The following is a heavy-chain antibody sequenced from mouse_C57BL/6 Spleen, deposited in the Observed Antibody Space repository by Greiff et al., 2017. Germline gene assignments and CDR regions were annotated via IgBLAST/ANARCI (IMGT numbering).Heavy chain of an antibody. D-gene: IGHD2-10*02. V-gene: IGHV1-66*01. J-gene: IGHJ2*01. CDR2: IYPGSGNT. Sequence: VQLQQSGPELVKPGASVKISCKASGYSFTSYYIHWVKQRPGQGLEWIGWIYPGSGNTKYNEKFKGKATLTADTSSSTAYMQLSSLTSEDSAVYYCARSGYGNYFDYWGQGTTLTVSS. CDR3: ARSGYGNYFDY. CDR1: GYSFTSYY.